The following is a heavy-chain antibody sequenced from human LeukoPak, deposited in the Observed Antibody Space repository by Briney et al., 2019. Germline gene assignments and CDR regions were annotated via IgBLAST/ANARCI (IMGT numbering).Heavy chain of an antibody. CDR3: AKDFTPDGVWDIDY. CDR2: IYGGGSGST. Sequence: GGSLRLSCVTSGFTFSKYTMSWVRQAPGKGLEWVSGIYGGGSGSTFYAESVKGRFTISRDNSKNTLYLQMNSLRDEDTAIYYCAKDFTPDGVWDIDYWGRGTLITVSS. J-gene: IGHJ4*02. V-gene: IGHV3-23*01. CDR1: GFTFSKYT. D-gene: IGHD4-17*01.